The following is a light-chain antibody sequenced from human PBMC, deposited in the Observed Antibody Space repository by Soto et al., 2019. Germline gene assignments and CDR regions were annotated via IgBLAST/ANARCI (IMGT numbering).Light chain of an antibody. CDR3: ALYVGSGTVV. CDR2: STN. CDR1: SASVLTSYY. J-gene: IGLJ2*01. Sequence: QTVVSQEPSFSVSPGETVTLTCGLTSASVLTSYYPSWYQQTPGQAPRTLIYSTNIRSSGVPDRFSGSILGNKAALTITGAQADDESDYYCALYVGSGTVVFGGGNQLTVL. V-gene: IGLV8-61*01.